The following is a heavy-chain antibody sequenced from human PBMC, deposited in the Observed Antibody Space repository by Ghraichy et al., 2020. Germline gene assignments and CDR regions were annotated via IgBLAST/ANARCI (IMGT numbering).Heavy chain of an antibody. CDR3: ARRGSHNYFDY. CDR1: GGSIDSPYYY. V-gene: IGHV4-39*01. CDR2: IFHIGNT. J-gene: IGHJ4*02. Sequence: SETLSLTCTVSGGSIDSPYYYLGWIRQPPGKGLEWIGNIFHIGNTYYTPSLMSRVTISVETSKNQFSLKLTSVTAADTAIYFCARRGSHNYFDYWGPGTLVTVSS.